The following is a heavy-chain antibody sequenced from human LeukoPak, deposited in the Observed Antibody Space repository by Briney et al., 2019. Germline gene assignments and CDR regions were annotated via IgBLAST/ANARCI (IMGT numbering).Heavy chain of an antibody. CDR3: AKNHYSSSRDYFDY. Sequence: GGSLRLSCAASGFTFGTYAMTWVRQAPGKGLEWVSVISGSGGSTYYADSVKGRFIISRDNSKNTLYLQVNSLRAEDTAVYYCAKNHYSSSRDYFDYWGQGTLVTVSS. CDR1: GFTFGTYA. J-gene: IGHJ4*02. D-gene: IGHD6-13*01. V-gene: IGHV3-23*01. CDR2: ISGSGGST.